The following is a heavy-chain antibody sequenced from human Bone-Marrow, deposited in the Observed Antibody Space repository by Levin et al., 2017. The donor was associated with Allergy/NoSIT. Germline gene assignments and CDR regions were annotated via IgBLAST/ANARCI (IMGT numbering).Heavy chain of an antibody. CDR3: ARDRVAILQNYDYWSGPRE. D-gene: IGHD3-3*01. CDR1: GFTPGLTFSNYP. CDR2: ISFDGSDK. V-gene: IGHV3-30*04. Sequence: GGSLRLSCAASGFTPGLTFSNYPFHWVRQAPGKGLEWVAVISFDGSDKYYADSVKGRFTVSRDNSKSTLFLQINGLRSEDTAVYYCARDRVAILQNYDYWSGPREWGQGTLVTVSS. J-gene: IGHJ4*02.